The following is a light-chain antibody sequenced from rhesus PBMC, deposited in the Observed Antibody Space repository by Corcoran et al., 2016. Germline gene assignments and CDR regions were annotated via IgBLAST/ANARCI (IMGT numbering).Light chain of an antibody. CDR3: LQHSNWPRT. CDR1: QSVSSS. Sequence: EIVMTQSPATLSLSPGERATLSCRASQSVSSSLAWYQQKPGQAPRLLIYGASSKATGIPDRFSGSGSWTDFTLTISSLDPEDVAVYYCLQHSNWPRTFGQGTKVEIK. V-gene: IGKV3-24*01. CDR2: GAS. J-gene: IGKJ1*01.